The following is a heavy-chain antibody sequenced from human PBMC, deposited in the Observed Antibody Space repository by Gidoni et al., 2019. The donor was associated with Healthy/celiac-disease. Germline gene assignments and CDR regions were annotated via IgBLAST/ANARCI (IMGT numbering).Heavy chain of an antibody. J-gene: IGHJ4*02. CDR3: AKVPSSSSVVDY. CDR2: ISGSGGST. CDR1: GFTFSSYA. D-gene: IGHD6-6*01. Sequence: EVQLVESVGGLVQPGGSLRLSCAASGFTFSSYAMSWVRQAPGKGLEWVSAISGSGGSTYYEDSVKGRFTISRDNSKNTLYLQMNSLRAEDTAVYYCAKVPSSSSVVDYWGQGTLVTVSS. V-gene: IGHV3-23*04.